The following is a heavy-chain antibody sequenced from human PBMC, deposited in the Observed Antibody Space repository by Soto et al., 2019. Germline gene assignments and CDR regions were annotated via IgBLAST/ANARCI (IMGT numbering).Heavy chain of an antibody. D-gene: IGHD3-9*01. Sequence: QLQLQESGSGLIEPSQTLTLYYAVSGGSISSGGYSWSWIRQPPGKGLEWVGYIYHSASTYYNPSLKSRVTISVDRSKNQLSLKLSSVTAADTAVYYCARGPPIFYWGQGTLVTVSS. CDR1: GGSISSGGYS. CDR2: IYHSAST. CDR3: ARGPPIFY. V-gene: IGHV4-30-2*01. J-gene: IGHJ4*02.